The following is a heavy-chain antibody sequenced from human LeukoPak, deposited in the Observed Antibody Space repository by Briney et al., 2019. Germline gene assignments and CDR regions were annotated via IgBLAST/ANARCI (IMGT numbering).Heavy chain of an antibody. D-gene: IGHD6-19*01. CDR3: ARDLSIAVAGTGDY. V-gene: IGHV3-48*01. Sequence: PGGSLRLSCAASGFTFSSYSMNWVRQAPGKGLEWVSSISSSSSTIYYADSVKGRFTISRDNAKNSLYLQMNSLRAEDTAVYYCARDLSIAVAGTGDYWGQGTLVTVSS. J-gene: IGHJ4*02. CDR2: ISSSSSTI. CDR1: GFTFSSYS.